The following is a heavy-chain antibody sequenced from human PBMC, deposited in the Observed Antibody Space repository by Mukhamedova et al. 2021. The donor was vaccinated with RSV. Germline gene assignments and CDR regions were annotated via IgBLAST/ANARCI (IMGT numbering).Heavy chain of an antibody. CDR2: INAGNGNP. J-gene: IGHJ3*02. CDR3: AWEGIVVVAVTALVI. V-gene: IGHV1-3*01. D-gene: IGHD3-22*01. Sequence: HWVRQAPGQRLEWMGWINAGNGNPKYSQKFQGRVTISRDTSASTAYMELSSRRSDDTAVHYCAWEGIVVVAVTALVIWCQGTTV.